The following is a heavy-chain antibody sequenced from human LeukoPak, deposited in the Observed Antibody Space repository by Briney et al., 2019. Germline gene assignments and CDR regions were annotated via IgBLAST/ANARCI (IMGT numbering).Heavy chain of an antibody. V-gene: IGHV4-31*03. D-gene: IGHD1-1*01. CDR3: ARHSAGTTKDY. CDR2: IYYSGST. CDR1: GGSISSGGYY. Sequence: SETLSLTCTVSGGSISSGGYYWSWIRQHPGKGLEWIGYIYYSGSTYYNPSLKSRVTISVDTSKNQFSLKLSSVTAADTAVYYCARHSAGTTKDYWGQGTLVTVSS. J-gene: IGHJ4*02.